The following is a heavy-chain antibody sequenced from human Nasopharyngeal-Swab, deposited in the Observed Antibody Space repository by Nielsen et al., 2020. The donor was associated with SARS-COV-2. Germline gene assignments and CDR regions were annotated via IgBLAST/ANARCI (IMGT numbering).Heavy chain of an antibody. Sequence: SETLSLTGAVYGGSFSGYYWSWIRKPQGKGLEWIGEINHSGSTNYNPSLKSRVTISVDTSKNQFSLKLSSVTAADTAVYYCARDRGLGPAARSYYGMDVWGQGTTVTFSS. J-gene: IGHJ6*02. CDR3: ARDRGLGPAARSYYGMDV. CDR2: INHSGST. D-gene: IGHD2-2*01. V-gene: IGHV4-34*01. CDR1: GGSFSGYY.